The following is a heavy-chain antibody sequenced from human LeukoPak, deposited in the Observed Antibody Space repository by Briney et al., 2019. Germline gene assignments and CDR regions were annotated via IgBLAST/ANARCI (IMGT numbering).Heavy chain of an antibody. J-gene: IGHJ3*02. Sequence: SETLSLTCTVSGGSISSYYWSWIRQPPGKGLEWIGYIYYSGSTNYNPSLKSRVTISVDTSKNQFSLKLSSVTAADTAVYYCARARWVLDAFDIWGQGTMVTVSS. D-gene: IGHD2-8*01. CDR3: ARARWVLDAFDI. V-gene: IGHV4-59*01. CDR2: IYYSGST. CDR1: GGSISSYY.